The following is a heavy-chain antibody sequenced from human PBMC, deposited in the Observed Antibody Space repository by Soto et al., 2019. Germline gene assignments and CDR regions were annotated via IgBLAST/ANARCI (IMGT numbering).Heavy chain of an antibody. CDR1: GFPFCSYA. CDR2: ISGSGGST. Sequence: GGSLRLFCAASGFPFCSYAMSWVRQAPGKGLVWVSAISGSGGSTYYADSVKGRFTISRDNSKNTLYLQMNSLRAEDTAVYYCAKDIRIFWSGYYTPGYFDYWGQGTLVTVSS. J-gene: IGHJ4*02. CDR3: AKDIRIFWSGYYTPGYFDY. V-gene: IGHV3-23*01. D-gene: IGHD3-3*01.